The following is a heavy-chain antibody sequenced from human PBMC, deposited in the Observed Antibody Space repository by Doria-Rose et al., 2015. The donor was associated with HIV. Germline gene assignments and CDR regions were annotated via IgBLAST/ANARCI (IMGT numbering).Heavy chain of an antibody. CDR1: GVSLSSPGMR. D-gene: IGHD6-13*01. Sequence: QVTLKESGPVLVKPTETLTLTCTVSGVSLSSPGMRVSWIRQPPGKDLEWLANIFSDDERSYKTSLKSRLTISRGTSKSQVVLTMTDMDPVDTATYYCARIKSSRWYHKYYFDFWGQGTLVIVSA. V-gene: IGHV2-26*01. CDR2: IFSDDER. J-gene: IGHJ4*02. CDR3: ARIKSSRWYHKYYFDF.